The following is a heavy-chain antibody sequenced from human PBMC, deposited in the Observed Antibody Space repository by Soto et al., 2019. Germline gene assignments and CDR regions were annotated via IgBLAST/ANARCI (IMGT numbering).Heavy chain of an antibody. Sequence: EVQLLESGGGLVQPGGSLRLSCAASGFTFSSYAMSWVRQAPGKGLEWVSAISGSGGSTYYADSVKGRFTISRDNSKNTLYLQMNSLRAEDTAVYYCAKNLRTPVDVDIVAPGGVCTNDYWGQGTLVTVSS. CDR2: ISGSGGST. J-gene: IGHJ4*02. CDR3: AKNLRTPVDVDIVAPGGVCTNDY. V-gene: IGHV3-23*01. D-gene: IGHD5-12*01. CDR1: GFTFSSYA.